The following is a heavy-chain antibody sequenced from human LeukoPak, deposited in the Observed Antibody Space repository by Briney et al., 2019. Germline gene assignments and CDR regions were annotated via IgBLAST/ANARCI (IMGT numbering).Heavy chain of an antibody. V-gene: IGHV4-39*07. Sequence: SETLSLTCTVSGGSISSSSYYWGWIRQPPGKGLEWIGSIYYSGSTYYNPSLKSRVTISVDTSKNQFSLKLSSVTAADTAVYYCATESGFGDSSGYYYYYYGMDVWGQGTTVTVSS. CDR3: ATESGFGDSSGYYYYYYGMDV. D-gene: IGHD3-22*01. CDR2: IYYSGST. CDR1: GGSISSSSYY. J-gene: IGHJ6*02.